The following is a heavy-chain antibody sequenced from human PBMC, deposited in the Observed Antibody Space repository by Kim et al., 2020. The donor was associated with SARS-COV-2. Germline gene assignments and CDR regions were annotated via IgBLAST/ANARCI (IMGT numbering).Heavy chain of an antibody. CDR2: ISSSGGST. Sequence: GGSLRLSCAASGFTFSSYAMSWVRQAPGKGLEWVSAISSSGGSTYYADSVKGRFTISRDNSKNTLYLQMNSLRAEDTAVYYCANRGQIAAAGTRDYWGQVTLVTVSS. CDR3: ANRGQIAAAGTRDY. V-gene: IGHV3-23*01. CDR1: GFTFSSYA. J-gene: IGHJ4*02. D-gene: IGHD6-13*01.